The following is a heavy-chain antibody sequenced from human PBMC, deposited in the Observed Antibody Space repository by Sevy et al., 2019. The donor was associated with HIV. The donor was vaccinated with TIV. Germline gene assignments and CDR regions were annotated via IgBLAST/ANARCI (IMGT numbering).Heavy chain of an antibody. CDR3: AKDRPEYPLKLGYYVMDD. J-gene: IGHJ6*02. V-gene: IGHV3-30*18. CDR2: ISYDGSNK. CDR1: GFTFSSYG. D-gene: IGHD2-2*01. Sequence: GGSLRLSCAASGFTFSSYGMHWVRQAPGKGLEWVAVISYDGSNKYYADSVKGRLNISRDNSKNTLYLQMNSLRAEDTAVYYCAKDRPEYPLKLGYYVMDDWGQGTTVTVSS.